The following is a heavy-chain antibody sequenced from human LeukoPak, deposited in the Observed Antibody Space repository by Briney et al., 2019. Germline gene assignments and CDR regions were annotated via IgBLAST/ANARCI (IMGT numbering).Heavy chain of an antibody. V-gene: IGHV3-23*01. CDR2: ISGSGGST. Sequence: GGSLRLSCAASGFTFSSYAMSWVRQAPGKGLEWVSAISGSGGSTYYADSVKGRFTISRDNSKNTLYLQMNSLRAEDTAVYYCGKATVYIDCSTFDPWGKGTLVTVSS. J-gene: IGHJ5*02. CDR1: GFTFSSYA. D-gene: IGHD3-10*02. CDR3: GKATVYIDCSTFDP.